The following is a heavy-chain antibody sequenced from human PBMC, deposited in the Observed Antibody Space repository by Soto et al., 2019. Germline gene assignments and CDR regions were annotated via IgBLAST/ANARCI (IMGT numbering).Heavy chain of an antibody. CDR2: MNPNSGNT. D-gene: IGHD3-10*01. CDR3: ASGRQSVTVPTARYMDV. V-gene: IGHV1-8*01. Sequence: GASVKVSCKASGYTFTSYDINWVRQATGQGLEWMGWMNPNSGNTGYAQKFQGRVTMTRNTSISTAYMELSSLRSEDTAVYYCASGRQSVTVPTARYMDVWGKGTTVTVSS. J-gene: IGHJ6*03. CDR1: GYTFTSYD.